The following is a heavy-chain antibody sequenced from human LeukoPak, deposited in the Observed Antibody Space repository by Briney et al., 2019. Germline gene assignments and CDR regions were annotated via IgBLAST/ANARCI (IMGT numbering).Heavy chain of an antibody. V-gene: IGHV4-4*07. CDR2: IYTSGST. CDR1: GGSISSYY. J-gene: IGHJ6*03. CDR3: ARSGPISSHYYYYYMDV. Sequence: PSETLSLTCTVSGGSISSYYWSWIRQPAGKGLEWIGSIYTSGSTNYNPSLKSRVTMSVDTSKNQFSLKLSSVTAADTAVYYCARSGPISSHYYYYYMDVWGKGTTVTVSS. D-gene: IGHD6-6*01.